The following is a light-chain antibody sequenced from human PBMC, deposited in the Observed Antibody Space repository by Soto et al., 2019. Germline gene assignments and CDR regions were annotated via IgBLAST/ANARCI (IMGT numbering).Light chain of an antibody. CDR3: AAWDDSLSGPV. J-gene: IGLJ3*02. CDR2: RNN. CDR1: SSNIGSNY. V-gene: IGLV1-47*01. Sequence: QSVLTQPTSASGTPGQRVTISCSGSSSNIGSNYVYWYQQLPGTAPKLLIYRNNQRPSGVPDRFPGSKSGTSASLAISGLRSEDEADYYCAAWDDSLSGPVFGGGTKVTVL.